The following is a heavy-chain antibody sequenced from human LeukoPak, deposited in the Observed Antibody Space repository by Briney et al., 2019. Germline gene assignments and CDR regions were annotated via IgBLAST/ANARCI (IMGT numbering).Heavy chain of an antibody. CDR1: GGXISGYY. D-gene: IGHD1-26*01. V-gene: IGHV4-59*01. CDR2: IHYSGST. Sequence: SETLSLTCSVSGGXISGYYCSWIRQPPGKGLEWIAYIHYSGSTNYNPSLKSRVTISVDTSKNQFSLKLSSVTAADTAVYYCARRAKGSGSYDYWGQGTLVTVSS. J-gene: IGHJ4*02. CDR3: ARRAKGSGSYDY.